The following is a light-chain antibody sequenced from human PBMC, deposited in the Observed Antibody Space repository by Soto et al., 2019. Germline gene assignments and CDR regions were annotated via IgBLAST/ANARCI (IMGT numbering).Light chain of an antibody. Sequence: EIVLTQSPGTLSLSPGERAILSCRASQTVSSSFLAWYQQKPGQAPRLLIYGASSRATGVPDRFSGSGSATDLTLTISRLEPEDFAVYFCQQYGSSPWTFGQGTKVEIK. V-gene: IGKV3-20*01. J-gene: IGKJ1*01. CDR1: QTVSSSF. CDR2: GAS. CDR3: QQYGSSPWT.